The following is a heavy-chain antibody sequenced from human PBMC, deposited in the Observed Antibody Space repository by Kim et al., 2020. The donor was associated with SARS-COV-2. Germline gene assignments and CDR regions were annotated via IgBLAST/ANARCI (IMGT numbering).Heavy chain of an antibody. D-gene: IGHD2-2*01. J-gene: IGHJ6*02. V-gene: IGHV3-30*18. CDR2: ISYDGSNK. CDR3: AKDRGDVYCSSTSCYWGGGMDV. CDR1: GFTFSSFG. Sequence: GGSLRLSCAASGFTFSSFGMHWVRQAPGKGLEWVAVISYDGSNKYYADSVKGRFTISRDNSKNTLYLQMNSLRADDTAVYYCAKDRGDVYCSSTSCYWGGGMDVWGQGTTVTVSS.